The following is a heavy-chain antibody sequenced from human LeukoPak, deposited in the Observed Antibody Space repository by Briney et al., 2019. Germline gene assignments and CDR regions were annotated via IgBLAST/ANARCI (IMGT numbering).Heavy chain of an antibody. D-gene: IGHD1-7*01. V-gene: IGHV4-34*01. J-gene: IGHJ6*02. CDR3: ARRGSVNWNYGGRGYYCGMDV. CDR1: GGSFSGYY. CDR2: INHSGST. Sequence: PLETLSLTCAVYGGSFSGYYWSWIRQPPGKGLEWIGEINHSGSTNYNPSLKSRVTISVDTSKNQFSLKLSSVTAADTAVYYCARRGSVNWNYGGRGYYCGMDVWGQGTTVTVSS.